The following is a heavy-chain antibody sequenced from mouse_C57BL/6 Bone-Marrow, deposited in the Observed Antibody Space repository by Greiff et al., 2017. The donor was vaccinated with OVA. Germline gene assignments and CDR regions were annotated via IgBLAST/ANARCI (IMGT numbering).Heavy chain of an antibody. D-gene: IGHD3-3*01. V-gene: IGHV1-55*01. Sequence: QVQLQQPGAELVKPGASVKMSCTASGYTFTSYWITWVKQRPGQGLEWIGDIYPGSGSTNYTEKFKSKATLTVDTSSSTAYMQLSSLTSEDSAVYYCARERAYAMDYWGQGTSVTVSS. J-gene: IGHJ4*01. CDR2: IYPGSGST. CDR3: ARERAYAMDY. CDR1: GYTFTSYW.